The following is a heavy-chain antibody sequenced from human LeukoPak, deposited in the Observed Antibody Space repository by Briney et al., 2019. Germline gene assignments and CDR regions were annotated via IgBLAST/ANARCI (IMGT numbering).Heavy chain of an antibody. J-gene: IGHJ2*01. CDR3: ATYGDYQVVWYFDH. Sequence: SETLSLTCTVSGGSISSYYWSWIRQPAGKGLEWIGRIYTSGSTNYNPSLKSRVTMSVDTSKNQFSLKLSSVTAADTAVYYCATYGDYQVVWYFDHWGRGTLVTVSS. CDR1: GGSISSYY. CDR2: IYTSGST. D-gene: IGHD4-17*01. V-gene: IGHV4-4*07.